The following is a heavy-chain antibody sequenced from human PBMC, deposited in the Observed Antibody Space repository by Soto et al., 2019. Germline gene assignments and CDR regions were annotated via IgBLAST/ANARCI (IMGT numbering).Heavy chain of an antibody. V-gene: IGHV3-66*01. CDR1: GFTVSNKY. CDR2: ISAGGST. J-gene: IGHJ4*02. D-gene: IGHD3-16*02. Sequence: PGGSLRLSCAASGFTVSNKYMSWVRLAPGQGLEWVSIISAGGSTYYADSVKGRFTISRDTSTLYLQMNSLRAEDTAIYYCARARFDDVWGTFRSYYFDSWGQGTPVTVSS. CDR3: ARARFDDVWGTFRSYYFDS.